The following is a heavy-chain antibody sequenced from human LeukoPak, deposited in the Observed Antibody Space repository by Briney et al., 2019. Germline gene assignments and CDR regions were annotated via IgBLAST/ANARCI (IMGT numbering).Heavy chain of an antibody. J-gene: IGHJ4*02. V-gene: IGHV4-4*02. CDR2: VHLSGAT. D-gene: IGHD1-26*01. CDR3: TRESGAFSPFGF. Sequence: PSGTLSLTCAVSGGSITTTNWWSWVRQPPRKGLEWIGEVHLSGATNYNLSLESRVSMSIDKSKNHLSLEVTSVTAADTAIYYCTRESGAFSPFGFWGQGTLVTVSS. CDR1: GGSITTTNW.